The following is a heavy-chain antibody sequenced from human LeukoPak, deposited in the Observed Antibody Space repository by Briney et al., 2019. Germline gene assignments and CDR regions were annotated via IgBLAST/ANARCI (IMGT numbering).Heavy chain of an antibody. CDR1: GGSISSSSYY. D-gene: IGHD6-19*01. CDR3: ASGRRWLVPGYFDY. V-gene: IGHV4-39*07. Sequence: PSETLSLTCTVSGGSISSSSYYWGWIRQPPGKGLEWIGSIYYSGSTNYNPSLKSRVTISVDKSKNQFSLKLSSVTAADTAVYYCASGRRWLVPGYFDYWGQGTLVTVSS. J-gene: IGHJ4*02. CDR2: IYYSGST.